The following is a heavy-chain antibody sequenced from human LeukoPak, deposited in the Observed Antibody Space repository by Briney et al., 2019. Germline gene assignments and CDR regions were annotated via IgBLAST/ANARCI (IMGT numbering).Heavy chain of an antibody. CDR1: GFTFSSYA. D-gene: IGHD3-10*01. J-gene: IGHJ4*02. V-gene: IGHV3-23*01. CDR2: ISGSGGST. CDR3: ARDLGARSSRGPGSFDY. Sequence: LSGGSLRLSCAASGFTFSSYAMSWVRQAPGKGLEWVSAISGSGGSTYYADSVKGRFTISRDNSKNTLYLQMNSLRAEDTAVYYCARDLGARSSRGPGSFDYWGQGTLVTVSS.